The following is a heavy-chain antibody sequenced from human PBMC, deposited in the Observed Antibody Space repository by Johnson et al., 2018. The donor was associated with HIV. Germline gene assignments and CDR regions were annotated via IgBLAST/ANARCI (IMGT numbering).Heavy chain of an antibody. Sequence: LVESGGGVVQPGRSLRLSCAASGFTFSSYAMHWVRQAPGKGLEWVAVISYDGSNKYYADSVKGRFTISRDNSKNTLYLQMNSLRAEDTAVYYCARVEGGSSSNAFDIWGQGTMVTVSS. D-gene: IGHD6-13*01. CDR1: GFTFSSYA. V-gene: IGHV3-30-3*01. CDR3: ARVEGGSSSNAFDI. CDR2: ISYDGSNK. J-gene: IGHJ3*02.